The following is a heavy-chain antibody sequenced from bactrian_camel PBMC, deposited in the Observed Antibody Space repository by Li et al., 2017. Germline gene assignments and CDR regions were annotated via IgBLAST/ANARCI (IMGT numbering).Heavy chain of an antibody. CDR3: AADEWGSISYGGDWSDEDFKY. J-gene: IGHJ4*01. Sequence: DVQLVESGGGSVQAGGSLRLSCATSGFAFSSFFMAWFRQAPGKVRVGVAGIGSDGTTSYVDSVKGRFTISGDTAKRTIYLQMNSLKPEDTAMYYCAADEWGSISYGGDWSDEDFKYWGQGTQVTVS. V-gene: IGHV3S44*01. D-gene: IGHD6*01. CDR1: GFAFSSFF. CDR2: IGSDGTT.